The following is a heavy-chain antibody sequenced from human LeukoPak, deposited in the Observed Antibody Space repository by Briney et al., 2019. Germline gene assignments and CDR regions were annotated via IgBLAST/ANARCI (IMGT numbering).Heavy chain of an antibody. CDR3: TRGAIVGARATRAFDF. Sequence: PGESLRLACVASGFTFSSYGMHWVRQAPGQGLEWVAIIWFDGSNENYADSVKGRFTISRDNSKNTLYLQMNSLRVEDTALYSCTRGAIVGARATRAFDFWGQGTMVTVSS. J-gene: IGHJ3*01. CDR1: GFTFSSYG. CDR2: IWFDGSNE. V-gene: IGHV3-33*01. D-gene: IGHD1-26*01.